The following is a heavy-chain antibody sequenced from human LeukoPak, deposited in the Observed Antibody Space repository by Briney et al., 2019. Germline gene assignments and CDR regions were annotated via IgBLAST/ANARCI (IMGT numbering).Heavy chain of an antibody. CDR2: IYSGGGT. J-gene: IGHJ4*02. Sequence: GGSLRLSCAASGFTVSNSYMNWVRQAPGKGLEWVSLIYSGGGTYYADSVKGRFTISRDNSKNTLYLQMNSLRAEDTAVYYCTMIYYDSSAYYYFDYWGQETLVTVSS. D-gene: IGHD3-22*01. CDR1: GFTVSNSY. V-gene: IGHV3-66*01. CDR3: TMIYYDSSAYYYFDY.